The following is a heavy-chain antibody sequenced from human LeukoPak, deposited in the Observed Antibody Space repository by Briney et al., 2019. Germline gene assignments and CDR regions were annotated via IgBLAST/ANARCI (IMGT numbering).Heavy chain of an antibody. J-gene: IGHJ3*02. CDR2: IYYSGIT. D-gene: IGHD2-21*02. CDR3: ARGVTAIRGAFDI. Sequence: PSETLSLTCTVSGGSITSGDYYSSWIRQPPGKGLEWIRYIYYSGITYYNPSHKSRVTISVDTSKNQFSLKLSSVTAADTAVYYCARGVTAIRGAFDIWGQGTMVTVSS. V-gene: IGHV4-30-4*08. CDR1: GGSITSGDYY.